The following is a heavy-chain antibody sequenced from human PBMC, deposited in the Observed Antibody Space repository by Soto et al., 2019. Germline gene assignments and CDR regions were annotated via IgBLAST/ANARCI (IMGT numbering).Heavy chain of an antibody. V-gene: IGHV1-3*01. D-gene: IGHD2-8*01. CDR2: INAGNGNT. J-gene: IGHJ4*02. Sequence: ASVKVSCKASGYTFTSYAMHWVRQAPGQRLEWMGWINAGNGNTKYSQKFQGRVTITRDTSASTAYMELSSLRSEDTAVYYCARGAVFGGYCTNGVCYTNFDYWGQGTLVTVSS. CDR3: ARGAVFGGYCTNGVCYTNFDY. CDR1: GYTFTSYA.